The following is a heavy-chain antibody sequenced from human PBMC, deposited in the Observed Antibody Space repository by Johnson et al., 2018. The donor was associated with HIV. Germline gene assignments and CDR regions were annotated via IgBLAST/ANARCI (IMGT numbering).Heavy chain of an antibody. CDR3: AKLSVAADTDAFDI. CDR1: GFTFSSYA. Sequence: QVQLVESGGGVVQPGRSLRLSCAASGFTFSSYAMHWVRQAPGKGLEWVAVISYDGSNKYYADSVKGRFTISRDNSKNTLYLQMNSLRAEDTAVYYCAKLSVAADTDAFDIWGQGTMVTVSS. V-gene: IGHV3-30*04. D-gene: IGHD6-19*01. J-gene: IGHJ3*02. CDR2: ISYDGSNK.